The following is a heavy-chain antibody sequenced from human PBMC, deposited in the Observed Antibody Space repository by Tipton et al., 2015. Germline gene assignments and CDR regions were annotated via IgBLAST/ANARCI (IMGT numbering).Heavy chain of an antibody. CDR2: VHNRGTT. D-gene: IGHD3-3*01. Sequence: TPSLTCTVSGDSVNTKLYFWTWVRQSPGRGLEYLGYVHNRGTTNYNPSLKGRIGISLDKSQNQFSLKLDSVTTTDTATYYCARDQYDYWSDYHGYPKQALKFGLDVWGPGTTVTVS. J-gene: IGHJ6*02. V-gene: IGHV4-61*01. CDR1: GDSVNTKLYF. CDR3: ARDQYDYWSDYHGYPKQALKFGLDV.